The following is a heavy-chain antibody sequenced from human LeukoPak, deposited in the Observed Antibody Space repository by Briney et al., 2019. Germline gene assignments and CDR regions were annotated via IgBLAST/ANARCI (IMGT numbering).Heavy chain of an antibody. V-gene: IGHV4-34*01. Sequence: SETLSLTCTVSGGSIRSNFWSWIRQPPGKGLEWIGEINHSGSTNYNPSLKSRVTISVDTSKNQFSLKLSSVTAADTAVYYCARVRTVTTYYFDYWGQGTLVTVSS. D-gene: IGHD4-17*01. CDR3: ARVRTVTTYYFDY. J-gene: IGHJ4*02. CDR1: GGSIRSNF. CDR2: INHSGST.